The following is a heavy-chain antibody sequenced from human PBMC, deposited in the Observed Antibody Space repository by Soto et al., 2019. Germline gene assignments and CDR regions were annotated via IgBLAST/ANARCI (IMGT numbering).Heavy chain of an antibody. D-gene: IGHD1-26*01. J-gene: IGHJ4*02. Sequence: EVQLVESGGGLVQPGGSLRLSCVAPGFTFNSHTMNWVRQAPGKGLEWLSYISDSSSTIYYADSVKGRFTISRDNAKNSLYLQMNSLRADETAVYYCAREVGATGYWGQGTLVTVSS. CDR3: AREVGATGY. CDR2: ISDSSSTI. CDR1: GFTFNSHT. V-gene: IGHV3-48*04.